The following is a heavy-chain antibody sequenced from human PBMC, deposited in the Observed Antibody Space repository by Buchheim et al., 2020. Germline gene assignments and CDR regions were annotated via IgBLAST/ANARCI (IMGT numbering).Heavy chain of an antibody. CDR2: LNMNNDAP. CDR3: ARGNNFLDA. D-gene: IGHD1-20*01. Sequence: QVQLVQSGSALKRPGGSVQVSCKPSGYTLTRFALNWVRQAPGQGLEWMGWLNMNNDAPTYAQGFAGRFVFSFDASDSTAYLQISGLQAEDTAVYFCARGNNFLDAWGQGT. CDR1: GYTLTRFA. J-gene: IGHJ5*02. V-gene: IGHV7-4-1*02.